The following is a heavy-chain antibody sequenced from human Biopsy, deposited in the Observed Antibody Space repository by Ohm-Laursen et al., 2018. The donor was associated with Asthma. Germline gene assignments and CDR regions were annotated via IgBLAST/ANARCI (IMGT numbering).Heavy chain of an antibody. Sequence: SSVKVSCKISGYSLTDLSMHWVRQAPGQGLEWMGGHDLAEGGAVNARRFQGRVTMTEDTSTDTAYMELSSLSSDDTAVYYCASDFPKDYVRYNFQFWGQGTLVTVSS. J-gene: IGHJ4*02. CDR3: ASDFPKDYVRYNFQF. CDR1: GYSLTDLS. CDR2: HDLAEGGA. V-gene: IGHV1-24*01. D-gene: IGHD4-17*01.